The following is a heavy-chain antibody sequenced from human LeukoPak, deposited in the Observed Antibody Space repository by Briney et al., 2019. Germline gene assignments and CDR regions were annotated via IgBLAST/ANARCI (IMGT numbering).Heavy chain of an antibody. CDR1: GYTFTSYY. CDR2: INPSGGST. CDR3: TTQQLVYFDY. D-gene: IGHD6-13*01. Sequence: ASVKVSCKASGYTFTSYYMHWVRQAPGQGLEWMGIINPSGGSTSYAQKFQGRVTMTRDTSTSTVYMELSSLRSEDTAVYYCTTQQLVYFDYWGQGTLVTVSS. J-gene: IGHJ4*02. V-gene: IGHV1-46*01.